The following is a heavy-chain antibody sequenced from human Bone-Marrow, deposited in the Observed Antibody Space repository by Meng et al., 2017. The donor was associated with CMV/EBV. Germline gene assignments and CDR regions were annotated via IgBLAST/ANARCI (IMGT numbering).Heavy chain of an antibody. CDR2: IIPIFGTA. CDR3: ARGPPHFLEPYYYYGMDV. V-gene: IGHV1-69*05. CDR1: GYTFTSYG. D-gene: IGHD3-3*01. Sequence: SVKVSCKASGYTFTSYGISWVRQAPGQGLEWMGGIIPIFGTANYAQKFQGRVTITTDESTSTAYMELSSLRSEDTAVYYCARGPPHFLEPYYYYGMDVWGQGTTVTVSS. J-gene: IGHJ6*02.